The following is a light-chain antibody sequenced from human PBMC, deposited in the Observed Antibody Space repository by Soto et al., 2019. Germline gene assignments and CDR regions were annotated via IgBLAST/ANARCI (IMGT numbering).Light chain of an antibody. CDR1: SSDADAYNY. CDR2: DVS. Sequence: QSVLTQPASVSVSPGQSIIISCTGTSSDADAYNYVSWYQHHPGKAPKLLIYDVSNRPSGISNRFSGSKSGNTASLTISGLQPEDEADYFCSSYTSSTILFCGGTKLTVL. V-gene: IGLV2-14*03. CDR3: SSYTSSTIL. J-gene: IGLJ2*01.